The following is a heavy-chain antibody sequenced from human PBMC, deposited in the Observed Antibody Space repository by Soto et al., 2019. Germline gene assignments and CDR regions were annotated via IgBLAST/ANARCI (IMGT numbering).Heavy chain of an antibody. CDR1: GFTFSNAW. V-gene: IGHV3-15*07. Sequence: PGGSLRLSCAASGFTFSNAWMSWVRQAPGKGLEWVGRIKSKTDGGTTDYSAPVKGRFTISRDDSKNTLYLQMNSLKTEDTDVYYCTTDFYGDYVWGVDLIYYGMDVWXQGTTVTVSS. D-gene: IGHD4-17*01. CDR2: IKSKTDGGTT. J-gene: IGHJ6*02. CDR3: TTDFYGDYVWGVDLIYYGMDV.